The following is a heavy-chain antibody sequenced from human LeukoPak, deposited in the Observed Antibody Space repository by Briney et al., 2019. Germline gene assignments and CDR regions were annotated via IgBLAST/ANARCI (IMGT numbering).Heavy chain of an antibody. J-gene: IGHJ3*02. CDR3: ARDLGPRASDYDSTGGAFDI. D-gene: IGHD3-22*01. CDR1: GYTFTSYG. V-gene: IGHV1-18*01. CDR2: ISAYNGNT. Sequence: ASVKVSCKASGYTFTSYGISWVRQAPGQGLEWMGWISAYNGNTYYAQKLQGRVTMTTDTSTSTAYMELRSLRSDDTAVYYCARDLGPRASDYDSTGGAFDIWGQGTMVTVSS.